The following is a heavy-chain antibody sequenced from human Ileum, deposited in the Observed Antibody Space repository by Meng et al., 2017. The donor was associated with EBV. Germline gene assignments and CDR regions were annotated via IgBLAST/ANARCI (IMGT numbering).Heavy chain of an antibody. V-gene: IGHV2-5*09. J-gene: IGHJ4*02. CDR2: HSWDDKK. CDR3: AHRSSTVYTHVTFDY. CDR1: GWSFSASGVG. D-gene: IGHD4-17*01. Sequence: QVPLEECGPTLVKPSQTLTLTCTFSGWSFSASGVGWGWRRQAQGKALEWLAFHSWDDKKRYYPSLKSRITVTKDTSKNQVVLTMTNMDAVATATYYCAHRSSTVYTHVTFDYWGQGTLVTVSS.